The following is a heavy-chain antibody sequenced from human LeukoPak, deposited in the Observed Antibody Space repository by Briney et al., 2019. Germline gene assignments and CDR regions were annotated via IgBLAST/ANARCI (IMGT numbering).Heavy chain of an antibody. Sequence: ASVKVSCKSSGYTFTAYYMHWVRQAPGQGLEWLGLINPNTDVTRYAQKFQGRVTMTRDTSISSVYMELSRLTCDDTAVYYCARSRESCIGGTCPGDYWGQGTRVTVSS. CDR2: INPNTDVT. D-gene: IGHD2-15*01. CDR1: GYTFTAYY. CDR3: ARSRESCIGGTCPGDY. V-gene: IGHV1-2*02. J-gene: IGHJ4*02.